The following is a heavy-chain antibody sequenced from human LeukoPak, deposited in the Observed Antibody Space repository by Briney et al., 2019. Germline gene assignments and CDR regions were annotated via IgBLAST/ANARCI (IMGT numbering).Heavy chain of an antibody. J-gene: IGHJ6*02. CDR2: IWYDGSNK. V-gene: IGHV3-33*01. CDR1: GFTFSSYG. CDR3: ARVPRIDCSGGSCRRRDTYGMDV. Sequence: GGSLRLSCAASGFTFSSYGMHWVRQAPGKGLEWVAVIWYDGSNKYCADSVKGRFTISRDNSKNTLYLQMNSLRAEDTAVYYCARVPRIDCSGGSCRRRDTYGMDVRGQGTTVTVSS. D-gene: IGHD2-15*01.